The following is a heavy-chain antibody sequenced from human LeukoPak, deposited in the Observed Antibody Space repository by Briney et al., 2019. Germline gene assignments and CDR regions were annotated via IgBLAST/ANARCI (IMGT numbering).Heavy chain of an antibody. V-gene: IGHV4-34*01. D-gene: IGHD3-10*01. CDR2: INHSGST. CDR3: ARAGLRITMVRGVITPFDY. CDR1: GGSFSGYY. Sequence: SETLSLTCAVYGGSFSGYYWSWIRQPPGKGLEWIGEINHSGSTNYNPSLKSRVTISVDTSKNQFSLKLSSVTAADTAVYYCARAGLRITMVRGVITPFDYWGQGTLVTVSS. J-gene: IGHJ4*02.